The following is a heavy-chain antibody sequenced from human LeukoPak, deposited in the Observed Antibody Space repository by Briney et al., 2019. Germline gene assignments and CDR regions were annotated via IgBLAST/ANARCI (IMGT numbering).Heavy chain of an antibody. CDR2: IHHGGST. CDR3: ARLEANFEWLVPRDWFDP. V-gene: IGHV4-34*01. Sequence: SETLSLTCAVYGGSFSGYYGSWIRQPPGKGLEWIGQIHHGGSTTYNPSLESRVTISVDMSKNQFSLKLSSVTAADTAVYYCARLEANFEWLVPRDWFDPWGQGTLVTVSS. J-gene: IGHJ5*02. D-gene: IGHD6-19*01. CDR1: GGSFSGYY.